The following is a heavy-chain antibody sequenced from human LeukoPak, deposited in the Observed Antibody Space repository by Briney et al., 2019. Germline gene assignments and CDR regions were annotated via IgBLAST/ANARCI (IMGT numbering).Heavy chain of an antibody. CDR3: AGVGYYDSSGYGWFDP. CDR2: IIPIFGTA. D-gene: IGHD3-22*01. Sequence: ASVKVSCKASGGTFSSYAISWVRQAPGQGLEWMGGIIPIFGTANYAQKFQGRVTITTDESTSTAYMELSSLRSEDTAVYYCAGVGYYDSSGYGWFDPWGQGTLVTVSP. CDR1: GGTFSSYA. J-gene: IGHJ5*02. V-gene: IGHV1-69*05.